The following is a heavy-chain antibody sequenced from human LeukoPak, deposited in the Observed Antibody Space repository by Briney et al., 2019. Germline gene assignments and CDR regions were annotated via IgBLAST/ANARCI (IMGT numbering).Heavy chain of an antibody. Sequence: ASVKVSCKASGYTFTGYYMHWVRQAPGQGREWVGWINPNSGGTNYAQKFQGRVTMTRDTSISTAYMELSRLRSDDTAVYYCARGRDSSSWYRDWGQGTLVTVSS. D-gene: IGHD6-13*01. V-gene: IGHV1-2*02. CDR1: GYTFTGYY. CDR2: INPNSGGT. J-gene: IGHJ4*02. CDR3: ARGRDSSSWYRD.